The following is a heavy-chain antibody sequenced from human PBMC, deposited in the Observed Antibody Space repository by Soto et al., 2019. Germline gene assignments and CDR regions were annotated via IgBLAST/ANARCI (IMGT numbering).Heavy chain of an antibody. D-gene: IGHD2-15*01. CDR3: ARIEYCSGGVYFYWYFDL. CDR2: IYSDGTT. Sequence: EVQLVESGGGLIQPGGSLRLSCAVSGFTVSSSFISWVRQAPGKGLEWVSVIYSDGTTYYADSVKGRFTISRDNSKNTVYLQMNSLRAEDMAVYYCARIEYCSGGVYFYWYFDLWGRGTLVTVSS. V-gene: IGHV3-53*01. CDR1: GFTVSSSF. J-gene: IGHJ2*01.